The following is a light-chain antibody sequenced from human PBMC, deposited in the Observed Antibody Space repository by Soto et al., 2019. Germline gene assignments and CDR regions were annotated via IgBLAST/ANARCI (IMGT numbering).Light chain of an antibody. V-gene: IGKV1-9*01. CDR1: QGLSSD. J-gene: IGKJ5*01. Sequence: DIPLTQSPSFLSASVGDRVTITCRASQGLSSDLAWYQQKPGKAPKLLIYAASTLQSGVPSRFSGSGSGTAFTLTISSLQTEDFATYYCQQLNSYPITFGQGTRLEIK. CDR3: QQLNSYPIT. CDR2: AAS.